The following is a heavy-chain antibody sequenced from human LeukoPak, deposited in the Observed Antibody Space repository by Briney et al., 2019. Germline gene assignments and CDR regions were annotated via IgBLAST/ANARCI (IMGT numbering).Heavy chain of an antibody. CDR3: ATGGALGGYFLY. D-gene: IGHD5-18*01. V-gene: IGHV3-7*01. CDR2: MHEDGGEK. CDR1: GFTFSDSS. J-gene: IGHJ4*01. Sequence: GGSLRLSCAVSGFTFSDSSMTWVRQAPGKGPEWVAKMHEDGGEKHYVDSVKGRFTISRDNAKNSLYLQMNSLRAEDTAVYYCATGGALGGYFLYWGHGTLVTVSS.